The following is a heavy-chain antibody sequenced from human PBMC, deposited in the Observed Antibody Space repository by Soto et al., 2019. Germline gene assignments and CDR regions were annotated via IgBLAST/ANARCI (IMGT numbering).Heavy chain of an antibody. CDR1: GGSISSYY. CDR3: ARESTYYYGSGSYWGDFDY. Sequence: ASETLSLTYTVSGGSISSYYWSWIRQPPGKGLEWIGYIYYSGSTNYNPSLKSRVTISVDTSKNQFSLKLSSVTAADTAVYYCARESTYYYGSGSYWGDFDYWGQGTLVTVSS. CDR2: IYYSGST. J-gene: IGHJ4*02. D-gene: IGHD3-10*01. V-gene: IGHV4-59*01.